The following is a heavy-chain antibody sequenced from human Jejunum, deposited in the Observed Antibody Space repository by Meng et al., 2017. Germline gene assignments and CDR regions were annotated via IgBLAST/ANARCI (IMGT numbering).Heavy chain of an antibody. D-gene: IGHD4-11*01. CDR2: INVDAGTI. J-gene: IGHJ4*02. Sequence: VELVEAGGGLVQPGGSLRLSCAASGFTFSSYWMHWVRQAPGKGLEWVSQINVDAGTITYADSVKGRFTISRDNAKNTLYLQMNSLRVEDTAVYFCARVQKGYCDYSGQGTLVTVSS. CDR3: ARVQKGYCDY. V-gene: IGHV3-74*01. CDR1: GFTFSSYW.